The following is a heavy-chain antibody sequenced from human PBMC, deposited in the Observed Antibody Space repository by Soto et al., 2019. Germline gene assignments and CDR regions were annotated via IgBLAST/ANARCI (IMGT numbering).Heavy chain of an antibody. CDR2: IIPIFGTA. J-gene: IGHJ6*02. V-gene: IGHV1-69*13. CDR1: GGTFSSYA. D-gene: IGHD3-3*01. Sequence: SVKVSCKASGGTFSSYAISWVRQAPGQGLEWMGGIIPIFGTANYAQKSQGRVTITADESTSTAYMELSSLRSEDTAVYYCARGLFGVVNYYYYGMDVWGQGTTVTVSS. CDR3: ARGLFGVVNYYYYGMDV.